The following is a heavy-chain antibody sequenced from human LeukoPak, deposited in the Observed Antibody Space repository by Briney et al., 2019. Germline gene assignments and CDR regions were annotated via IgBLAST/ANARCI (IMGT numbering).Heavy chain of an antibody. V-gene: IGHV3-30*04. CDR2: ISYDGSNK. CDR3: ARDRSPRYYDSKGLDY. D-gene: IGHD3-22*01. Sequence: PGRSLRLSCAASGFTFSSYAMHWVRQAPGKGLEWVAVISYDGSNKYYADSVKGRFTISRDNSKNTLYLQMNSLRAEDTAVYYCARDRSPRYYDSKGLDYWGQGTLVTVSS. J-gene: IGHJ4*02. CDR1: GFTFSSYA.